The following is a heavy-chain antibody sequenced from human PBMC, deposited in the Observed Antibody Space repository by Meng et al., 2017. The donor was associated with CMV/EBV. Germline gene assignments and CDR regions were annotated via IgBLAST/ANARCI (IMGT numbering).Heavy chain of an antibody. V-gene: IGHV1-8*02. CDR1: GYTFTSYD. J-gene: IGHJ5*02. CDR3: ARWSSLTGTRGNWFDP. Sequence: ASVKVSCKASGYTFTSYDINWVRQATGQGLEWMGWMNPNSGNTGYAQKLQGRVTMTTDTSTSTAYMELRSLRSDDTAVYYCARWSSLTGTRGNWFDPWGQGTLVTVSS. CDR2: MNPNSGNT. D-gene: IGHD1-7*01.